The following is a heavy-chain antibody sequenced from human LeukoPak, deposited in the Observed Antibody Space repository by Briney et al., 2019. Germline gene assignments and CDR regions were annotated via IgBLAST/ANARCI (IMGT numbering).Heavy chain of an antibody. Sequence: SETLSLTCTVSGGSISGYFWSWIRQPAGKGLEWIGRIYSSGSNNYNPSLKSRVTMSLDTSKNHLSLNLSSVTAADTAVYYCAREPTSGRQPTSGRPLDYWGQGTLVTVSS. V-gene: IGHV4-4*07. D-gene: IGHD5-12*01. CDR1: GGSISGYF. J-gene: IGHJ4*02. CDR2: IYSSGSN. CDR3: AREPTSGRQPTSGRPLDY.